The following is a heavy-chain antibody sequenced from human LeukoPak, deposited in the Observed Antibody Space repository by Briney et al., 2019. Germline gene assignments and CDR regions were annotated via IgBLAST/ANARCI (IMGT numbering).Heavy chain of an antibody. CDR2: ISGSGGST. Sequence: GGSLRLSCAASGFTFSSYAMSWVRQAPGRGLEWVSAISGSGGSTYYADSVKGRFTISRDNSKNTLYLQMNSLRAEDTAVYYCAKLGSAMVLYYFDHWGQGTLVTVSS. V-gene: IGHV3-23*01. D-gene: IGHD5-18*01. J-gene: IGHJ4*02. CDR1: GFTFSSYA. CDR3: AKLGSAMVLYYFDH.